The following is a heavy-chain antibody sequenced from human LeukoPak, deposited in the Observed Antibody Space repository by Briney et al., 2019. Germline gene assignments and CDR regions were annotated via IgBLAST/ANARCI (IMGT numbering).Heavy chain of an antibody. CDR1: GGSISSYY. Sequence: SETLSLTCTVSGGSISSYYWSWIRQPPGKGLEWIGYIYYSWSTNYIPSLKSRVTISVDTSKNQFSLKLNSVTAADTAVYYCARIPFYSSSCPLDYWGQGTLVTVSS. J-gene: IGHJ4*02. D-gene: IGHD6-13*01. V-gene: IGHV4-59*12. CDR2: IYYSWST. CDR3: ARIPFYSSSCPLDY.